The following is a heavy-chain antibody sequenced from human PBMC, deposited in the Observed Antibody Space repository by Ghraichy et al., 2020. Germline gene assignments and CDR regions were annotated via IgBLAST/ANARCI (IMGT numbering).Heavy chain of an antibody. D-gene: IGHD4-11*01. V-gene: IGHV3-23*01. Sequence: GGSLRLSCAASGFTFSSYAMSWVRQAPGKGLEWVSAISGSGGSTYYADSVKGRFTISRDNSKNTLYLQMNSLRAEDTAVYYCAKDRFYSQGYFDYWGQVTLVTVSS. CDR2: ISGSGGST. CDR3: AKDRFYSQGYFDY. J-gene: IGHJ4*02. CDR1: GFTFSSYA.